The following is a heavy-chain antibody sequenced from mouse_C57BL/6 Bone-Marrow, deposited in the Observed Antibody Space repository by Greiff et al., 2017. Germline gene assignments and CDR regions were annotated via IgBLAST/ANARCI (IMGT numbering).Heavy chain of an antibody. CDR1: GYSFTGYY. J-gene: IGHJ4*01. D-gene: IGHD2-13*01. CDR3: ARGVYCDYGSAMDY. V-gene: IGHV1-31*01. CDR2: IYPNNGVS. Sequence: DVQLVEPGPELVKPGASVKISCKASGYSFTGYYMHWVKQSHGHILDWIGYIYPNNGVSSYNQKFKGKATLTVDKSSSTAYMELSSLTSEDSAVYDDARGVYCDYGSAMDYWGQGTSVTVSS.